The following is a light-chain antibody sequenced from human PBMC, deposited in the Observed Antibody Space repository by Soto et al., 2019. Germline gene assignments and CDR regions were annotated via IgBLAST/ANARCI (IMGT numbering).Light chain of an antibody. V-gene: IGLV1-40*01. CDR2: EVS. J-gene: IGLJ1*01. CDR1: SSNIGAGYD. CDR3: NSYVAGSNV. Sequence: QSVLTQPPSVSGAPGQRVTISCTGSSSNIGAGYDVHWYQQFPGTAPRLIIYEVSKRPSGVPDRFSGSKSGSTASLTVSGLQTEDEADYYCNSYVAGSNVFGTGTKVTVL.